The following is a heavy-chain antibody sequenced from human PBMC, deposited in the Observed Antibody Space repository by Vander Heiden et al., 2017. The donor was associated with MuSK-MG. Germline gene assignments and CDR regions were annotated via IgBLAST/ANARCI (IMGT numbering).Heavy chain of an antibody. J-gene: IGHJ3*02. CDR3: ARVERATTRWPFDI. V-gene: IGHV3-30*04. CDR2: ISYDGSNK. D-gene: IGHD1-1*01. Sequence: QVQLVESGGGVVQPGRSLRLSCAASGFTFSSYAMHWVRQAPGKGLEWVAVISYDGSNKYYADAVKGRFTISRDNSKNTLYLQMKRMRAEETAVYYCARVERATTRWPFDIWGQGTMVTVYS. CDR1: GFTFSSYA.